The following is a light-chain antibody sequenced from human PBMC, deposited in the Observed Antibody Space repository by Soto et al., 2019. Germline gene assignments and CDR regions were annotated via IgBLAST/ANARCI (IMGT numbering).Light chain of an antibody. CDR1: QGIRDD. CDR2: AAS. Sequence: AIQLTQSPSSLSASVGDSVTITCRASQGIRDDLGWYQQKPGKAPKLLIYAASTLASGVPSRFSGSGSGTAFTLTISSLQPEDFATYYCLQDYIYTWTFGQGTRLEIK. J-gene: IGKJ5*01. V-gene: IGKV1-6*01. CDR3: LQDYIYTWT.